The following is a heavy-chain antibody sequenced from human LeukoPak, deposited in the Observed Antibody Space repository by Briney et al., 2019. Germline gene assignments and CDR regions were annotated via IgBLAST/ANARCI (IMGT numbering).Heavy chain of an antibody. CDR3: ARGRGSTGLYYFDY. J-gene: IGHJ4*02. CDR2: INHSGST. V-gene: IGHV4-34*01. CDR1: GGSFSGYY. D-gene: IGHD6-25*01. Sequence: SETLSLTCAVYGGSFSGYYWSWIRQPPGKGLEWIGEINHSGSTNYNPSLKSRVTISVDTSKNQFSLKLSSVTAADTAVYYCARGRGSTGLYYFDYWGQGTLVTVSS.